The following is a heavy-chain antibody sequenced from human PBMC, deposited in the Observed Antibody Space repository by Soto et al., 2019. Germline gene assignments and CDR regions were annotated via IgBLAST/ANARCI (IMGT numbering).Heavy chain of an antibody. CDR1: GDSINSDNYY. CDR2: IYYRGNT. Sequence: QLQLQESGPGLVKPSETLSLTCSVSGDSINSDNYYWGWIRQPPGKGLEWIGSIYYRGNTYYKPSLKTRGTISPDKSKREFSLKLNSVTAADSAVYFCARLEGLATISYSFDYWGQGTLVTVSS. D-gene: IGHD3-9*01. J-gene: IGHJ4*02. V-gene: IGHV4-39*01. CDR3: ARLEGLATISYSFDY.